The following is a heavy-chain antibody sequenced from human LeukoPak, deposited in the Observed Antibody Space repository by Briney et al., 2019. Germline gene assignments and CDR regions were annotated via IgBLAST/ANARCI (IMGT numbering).Heavy chain of an antibody. CDR1: GFTFRSHA. Sequence: PGGSLRLSYVGSGFTFRSHAMSWVRQAPEKGLEFVSGIYENGGTTYYADSVKGRFSISRDNSKNTLYLQMDSLRGEDTAVYYCAKDFRIGYSAHFDYWGQGALVTVSS. J-gene: IGHJ4*02. D-gene: IGHD2-21*01. CDR2: IYENGGTT. V-gene: IGHV3-23*01. CDR3: AKDFRIGYSAHFDY.